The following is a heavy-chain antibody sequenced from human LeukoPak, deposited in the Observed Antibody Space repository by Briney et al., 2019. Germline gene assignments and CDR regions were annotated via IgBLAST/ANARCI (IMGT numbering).Heavy chain of an antibody. V-gene: IGHV1-2*02. J-gene: IGHJ4*02. Sequence: ASVKVSCKASGYTLTGHSMHWVRQAPGQGLEWMGWMNPNSGGTRYTRKFQGRVTMTRDTSISTAYMELSRLTSDDTAMYYCARDKLGLGELSLYDEWGQGTQVTVSS. D-gene: IGHD3-16*02. CDR3: ARDKLGLGELSLYDE. CDR2: MNPNSGGT. CDR1: GYTLTGHS.